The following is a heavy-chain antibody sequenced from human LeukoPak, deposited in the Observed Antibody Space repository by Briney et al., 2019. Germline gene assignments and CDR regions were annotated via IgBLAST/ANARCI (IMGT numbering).Heavy chain of an antibody. CDR1: GFTFSTYA. Sequence: PGGSLRLSCAASGFTFSTYAMTWVRQAPGKGLGWVSTIYDNGGRTTYADSVTGRFTISRDNSKNTLYLQMNSLRAEDTAVYYCAKGSSSCLFDYWGQGTLVTVSS. J-gene: IGHJ4*02. V-gene: IGHV3-23*01. D-gene: IGHD6-13*01. CDR2: IYDNGGRT. CDR3: AKGSSSCLFDY.